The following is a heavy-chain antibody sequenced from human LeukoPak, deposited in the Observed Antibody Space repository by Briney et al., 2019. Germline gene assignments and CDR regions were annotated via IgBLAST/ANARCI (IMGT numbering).Heavy chain of an antibody. CDR3: ARVGRIGSGYYYSYYMDV. CDR1: GGSFSGYY. V-gene: IGHV4-34*01. J-gene: IGHJ6*03. Sequence: SETLSLTCAVYGGSFSGYYWSWVRQPPGKGLEWIGEINHSGSTNYNPSLKSRVTISVDTSKNQFSLKLSSVTAADTAVYYCARVGRIGSGYYYSYYMDVWGKGTTVTVSS. D-gene: IGHD1-26*01. CDR2: INHSGST.